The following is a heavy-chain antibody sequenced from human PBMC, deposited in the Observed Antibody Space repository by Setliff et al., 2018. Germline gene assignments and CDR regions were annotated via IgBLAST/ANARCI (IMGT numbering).Heavy chain of an antibody. Sequence: GGSLRLSCAASGFTFSDYYMSWIRQAPGKGLEWVSYITNSGGTIYYADSVKGRFTISRDNAKISLFLQMNSLRAEDTALYYCARPGLPLRYYYGMDVWGQGTTVTVSS. CDR1: GFTFSDYY. CDR2: ITNSGGTI. J-gene: IGHJ6*02. CDR3: ARPGLPLRYYYGMDV. V-gene: IGHV3-11*04.